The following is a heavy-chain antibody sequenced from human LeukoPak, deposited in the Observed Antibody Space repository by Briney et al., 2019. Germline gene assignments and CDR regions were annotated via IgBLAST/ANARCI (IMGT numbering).Heavy chain of an antibody. D-gene: IGHD3-16*01. CDR3: ARSRPGGVLIVDSLDS. V-gene: IGHV3-53*04. Sequence: GGSLRLSCAASEITVSNNYMSWVRQAPGKGLEWVSVLYSGTTAHYADSVKGRFIISRHNSKNTLYLAINSLRPEDTAVYYCARSRPGGVLIVDSLDSWGQGTLVTVSS. J-gene: IGHJ4*02. CDR1: EITVSNNY. CDR2: LYSGTTA.